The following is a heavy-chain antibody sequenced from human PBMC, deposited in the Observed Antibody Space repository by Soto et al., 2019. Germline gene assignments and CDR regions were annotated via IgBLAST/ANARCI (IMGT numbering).Heavy chain of an antibody. J-gene: IGHJ4*02. CDR3: ARDGVVHTTFFGYFDH. V-gene: IGHV3-33*01. Sequence: QVQLVESGGGVVQPGRSLRLSCAASGFTFSGLGMHWVRQAPGKGLEWAAVRRYDGSNIYYADAVKGRFTISRDNSKDTLYLQMNSLRADDTAVYYCARDGVVHTTFFGYFDHWGQGTLVTVSS. CDR2: RRYDGSNI. D-gene: IGHD3-3*01. CDR1: GFTFSGLG.